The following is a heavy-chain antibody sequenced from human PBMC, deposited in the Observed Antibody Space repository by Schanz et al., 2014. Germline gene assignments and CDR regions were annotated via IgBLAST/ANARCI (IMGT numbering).Heavy chain of an antibody. D-gene: IGHD5-12*01. CDR2: INGYNGHT. Sequence: QVQLVQSGAEVRKPGASVKVSCTASGYTFTSYDINWVRQAPGQGLEWMGRINGYNGHTLYAQKFQGRVTMTTDTTTSTSYMELTSLRLDDTAVYYCARDFSAYVGNYFDYWGQGTLVTVSA. V-gene: IGHV1-18*01. J-gene: IGHJ4*02. CDR3: ARDFSAYVGNYFDY. CDR1: GYTFTSYD.